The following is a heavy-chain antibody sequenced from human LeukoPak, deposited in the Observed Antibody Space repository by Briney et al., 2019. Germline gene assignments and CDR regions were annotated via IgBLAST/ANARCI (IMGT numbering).Heavy chain of an antibody. CDR1: GGSISSSYW. D-gene: IGHD3-22*01. CDR2: IYHSGST. Sequence: PSGTLSLTCGASGGSISSSYWWSWVRQPPGKGLEWIGEIYHSGSTNYNPSLKSRVTISVDTSKNQSSLKLSSVTAADTAVYYCARALYYYDSSGYYNSTMLSYYYYYMDVWGKGTTVTISS. J-gene: IGHJ6*03. CDR3: ARALYYYDSSGYYNSTMLSYYYYYMDV. V-gene: IGHV4-4*02.